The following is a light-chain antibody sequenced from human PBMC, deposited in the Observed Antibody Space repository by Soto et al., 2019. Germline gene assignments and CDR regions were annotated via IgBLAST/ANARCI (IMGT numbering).Light chain of an antibody. CDR3: QQYSDSPLT. V-gene: IGKV3-20*01. J-gene: IGKJ4*01. CDR2: GAS. CDR1: QTVRTNY. Sequence: ENVLTQSPGTLSLSPGERATLSCRASQTVRTNYLAWFQHKPGQAPRLLIYGASSRATGIPDRFSGSGSGTDFTLTINRLEPEDFAVYFCQQYSDSPLTFGGGTKVEIK.